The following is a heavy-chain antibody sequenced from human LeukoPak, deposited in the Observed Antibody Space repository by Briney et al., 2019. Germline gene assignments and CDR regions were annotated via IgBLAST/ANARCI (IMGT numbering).Heavy chain of an antibody. CDR2: ISSSGSTI. Sequence: GGSLRLSCAASGFTFSSYEMNWVRQAPGKGLEWVSYISSSGSTIYYADSVKGRFTISRDNAKNSLYLQMNSLRAEDTAVYYCARAIAAAGGLADFDYWGQGTLVTVSS. D-gene: IGHD6-13*01. J-gene: IGHJ4*02. CDR1: GFTFSSYE. CDR3: ARAIAAAGGLADFDY. V-gene: IGHV3-48*03.